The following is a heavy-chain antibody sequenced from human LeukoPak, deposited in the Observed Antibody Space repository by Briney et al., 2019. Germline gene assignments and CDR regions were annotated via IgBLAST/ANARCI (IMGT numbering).Heavy chain of an antibody. D-gene: IGHD3-10*01. CDR3: ARRRWGPYDSGRYRFGFDY. CDR1: GGSFSGYY. CDR2: INHSGST. V-gene: IGHV4-34*01. Sequence: PSETLSLTCAVYGGSFSGYYWSWIRQPPGKGLEWIGEINHSGSTNYNPSLKSRVTISVDTSKNQFSLKLSSVTAADTAVYYCARRRWGPYDSGRYRFGFDYWGQGTLVTVSS. J-gene: IGHJ4*02.